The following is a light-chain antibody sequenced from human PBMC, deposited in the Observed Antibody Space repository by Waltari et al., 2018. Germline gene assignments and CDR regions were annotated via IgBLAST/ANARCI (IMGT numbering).Light chain of an antibody. CDR2: DVS. V-gene: IGLV2-11*01. J-gene: IGLJ2*01. CDR3: CSYAGSYTHVV. CDR1: SSDVGGFNY. Sequence: QSALTQPRSVSGAPGQSGTISCTGTSSDVGGFNYVSWYQQHPGEAPNLMIYDVSKRPSGAPDRFSGSTSGNTASLTSSGLQAEDEADYCCCSYAGSYTHVVFGRGTKLTVL.